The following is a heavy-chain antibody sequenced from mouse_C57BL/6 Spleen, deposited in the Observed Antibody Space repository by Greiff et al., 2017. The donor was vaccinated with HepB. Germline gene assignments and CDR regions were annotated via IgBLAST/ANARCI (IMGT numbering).Heavy chain of an antibody. J-gene: IGHJ2*01. Sequence: QVQLQQPGAELVKPGASVKMSCKASGYTFTSYWITWVKQRPGQGLEWIGDIYPGSGSTNYTEKFKSKATLTVDTSSSTAYMQLSSLTFEDSAVDYCAGENYDGSRRGYYFDYWGQGTTLTVAS. CDR1: GYTFTSYW. D-gene: IGHD1-1*01. V-gene: IGHV1-55*01. CDR3: AGENYDGSRRGYYFDY. CDR2: IYPGSGST.